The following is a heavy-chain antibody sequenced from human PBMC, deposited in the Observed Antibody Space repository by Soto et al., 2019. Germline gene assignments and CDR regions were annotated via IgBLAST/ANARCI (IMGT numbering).Heavy chain of an antibody. Sequence: EVQLVESGENLVQPGGSLRLSCAASGFTFSNYWIHWVRQAPGKGLVWVSRIKGDEITTNYADSVKGRFTISRDNAKNTAFLQMHSLRAEDTALYYCARGLYGAYGQDFWGQGMLVTVSS. CDR2: IKGDEITT. V-gene: IGHV3-74*01. D-gene: IGHD4-17*01. CDR1: GFTFSNYW. J-gene: IGHJ4*02. CDR3: ARGLYGAYGQDF.